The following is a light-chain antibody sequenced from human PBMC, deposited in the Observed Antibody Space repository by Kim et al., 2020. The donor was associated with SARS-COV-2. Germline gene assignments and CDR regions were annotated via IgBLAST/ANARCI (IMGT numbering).Light chain of an antibody. CDR1: SSDVGAYNY. CDR3: LSYTSTSSYV. Sequence: QSALTQPASVSGSPVQSITISCTGTSSDVGAYNYVSWYQQHPGKAPKLLIYDVIKRPSGVSDRFSASKSGNAASLTISGLQTEDEADYYCLSYTSTSSYVFGTGTKVTVL. J-gene: IGLJ1*01. V-gene: IGLV2-14*01. CDR2: DVI.